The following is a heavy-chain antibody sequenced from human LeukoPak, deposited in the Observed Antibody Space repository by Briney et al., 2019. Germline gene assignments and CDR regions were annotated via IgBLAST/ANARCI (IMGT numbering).Heavy chain of an antibody. V-gene: IGHV3-23*01. CDR3: AKDVWNNPYDAFDI. CDR2: ITGSGGST. CDR1: GFTFSNYA. D-gene: IGHD1/OR15-1a*01. J-gene: IGHJ3*02. Sequence: RGSLRLSCAASGFTFSNYAMSWVRQAPGKGLEWVSAITGSGGSTYYADSVKGRFTISRDNSKNTLYLQMNSLRAEDTAVYYCAKDVWNNPYDAFDIWGQGTMVTVSS.